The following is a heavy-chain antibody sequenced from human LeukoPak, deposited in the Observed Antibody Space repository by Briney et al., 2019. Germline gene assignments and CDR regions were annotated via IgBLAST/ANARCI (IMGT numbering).Heavy chain of an antibody. CDR3: ARDYQLGRAWFDP. CDR2: ISSGSGYI. V-gene: IGHV3-21*01. J-gene: IGHJ5*02. Sequence: GGSLRLSCAASRSTFSSYSMSWVRQAPGKGLEWVSSISSGSGYIYYADSVKGRFTISRDNAKNSLYLQMNSLRAEDTAVYYCARDYQLGRAWFDPWGQGTLVTVSS. D-gene: IGHD5-24*01. CDR1: RSTFSSYS.